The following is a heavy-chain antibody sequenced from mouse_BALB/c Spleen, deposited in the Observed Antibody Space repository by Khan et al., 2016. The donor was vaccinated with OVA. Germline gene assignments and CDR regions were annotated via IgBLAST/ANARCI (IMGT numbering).Heavy chain of an antibody. CDR3: ARRLPPYYYAMDY. Sequence: QLQQSGAELAKPGASVKMSCKASGYTFTNYWMHWVKQRPGQGLEWIGYINPSTIYTEYNQKFKDKATLTADKSSSTAYMQLRSLTSEDSAVYYCARRLPPYYYAMDYWGQGTSVTVSS. CDR2: INPSTIYT. CDR1: GYTFTNYW. D-gene: IGHD3-2*02. J-gene: IGHJ4*01. V-gene: IGHV1-7*01.